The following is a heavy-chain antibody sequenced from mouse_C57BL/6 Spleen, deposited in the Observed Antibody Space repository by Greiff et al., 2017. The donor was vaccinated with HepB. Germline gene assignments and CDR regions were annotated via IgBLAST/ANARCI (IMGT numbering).Heavy chain of an antibody. Sequence: EVQLQQSGPELVKPGASVKISCKASGYTFTDYYMNWVKQSHGKSLEWIGEINPNNGGTSYNQKFKGKATLTVDKSSSTAYMELRSLTSEDSAVYYCARSYGSSYAMDYWGQGTSVTVSS. D-gene: IGHD1-1*01. CDR1: GYTFTDYY. J-gene: IGHJ4*01. CDR3: ARSYGSSYAMDY. V-gene: IGHV1-26*01. CDR2: INPNNGGT.